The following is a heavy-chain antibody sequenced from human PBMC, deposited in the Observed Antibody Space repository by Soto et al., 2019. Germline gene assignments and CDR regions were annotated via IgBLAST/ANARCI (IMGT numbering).Heavy chain of an antibody. J-gene: IGHJ5*01. CDR1: GFSFSSYG. D-gene: IGHD3-16*01. CDR3: ATEGEAVNLEGGVDNW. CDR2: IWYDGSNK. Sequence: QVQLVESGGGVVQPGGSLRLSCAASGFSFSSYGMNWVRQSPGKGLEWVAVIWYDGSNKFYGDSVKGRFTISRDNSRNTLELQVISVREEDAGVYYCATEGEAVNLEGGVDNW. V-gene: IGHV3-33*01.